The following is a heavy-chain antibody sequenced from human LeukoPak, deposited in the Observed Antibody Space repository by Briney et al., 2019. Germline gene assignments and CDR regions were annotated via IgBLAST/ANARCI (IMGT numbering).Heavy chain of an antibody. CDR1: GGSFSGYY. D-gene: IGHD2-2*01. V-gene: IGHV4-34*01. Sequence: PSETLSLTCAVYGGSFSGYYWSWIRQPPGKGLDWIGEINHSGSTNYNPSLKCRVTITVDTSKNQFSLKLSSVTAADTAVYYCARGGDSTPYYSDYWGQGTLVTVSS. J-gene: IGHJ4*02. CDR3: ARGGDSTPYYSDY. CDR2: INHSGST.